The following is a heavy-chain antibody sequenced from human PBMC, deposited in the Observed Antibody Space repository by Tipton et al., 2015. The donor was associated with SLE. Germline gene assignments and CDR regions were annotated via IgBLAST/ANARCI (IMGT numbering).Heavy chain of an antibody. CDR3: ARDIPLGDFWSGAYFDY. CDR1: GYTFTSYD. D-gene: IGHD3-3*01. V-gene: IGHV1-8*01. J-gene: IGHJ4*02. Sequence: QSGPEVKKPGASVKVSCKASGYTFTSYDINWVRQATGQGLEWMGWMNPNSGNTGYAQKFQGRVTMTRNTSTSTAYMELRSLRSDDTAVYYCARDIPLGDFWSGAYFDYWGQGTLVTASS. CDR2: MNPNSGNT.